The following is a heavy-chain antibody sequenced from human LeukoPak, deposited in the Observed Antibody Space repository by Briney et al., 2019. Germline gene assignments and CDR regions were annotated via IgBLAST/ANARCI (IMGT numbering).Heavy chain of an antibody. J-gene: IGHJ4*02. D-gene: IGHD2-15*01. Sequence: PSETLSLTCTVSGFSITTYYWSWIRQPPGKGLEWIGYIFHTGDTNYNPSLKSRVTISVDTSKNQFSLQLNSVTAADTAVYYCARVFRRDGYFDSWGQGTLVTVFS. CDR3: ARVFRRDGYFDS. V-gene: IGHV4-59*01. CDR2: IFHTGDT. CDR1: GFSITTYY.